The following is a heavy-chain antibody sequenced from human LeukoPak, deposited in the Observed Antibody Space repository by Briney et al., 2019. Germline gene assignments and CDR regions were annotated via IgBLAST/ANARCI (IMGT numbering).Heavy chain of an antibody. CDR3: AKWRYSLWYFDL. V-gene: IGHV4-59*06. J-gene: IGHJ2*01. Sequence: PSETLSLTCTVSGGSISSYYWSWIRQPPGKGLEWIGYIYYSGSTHYNPSLRGRVTISIDTSNNHFSLRLSSVTAADTAVYYCAKWRYSLWYFDLWGRGTLVTVSS. CDR2: IYYSGST. D-gene: IGHD2-15*01. CDR1: GGSISSYY.